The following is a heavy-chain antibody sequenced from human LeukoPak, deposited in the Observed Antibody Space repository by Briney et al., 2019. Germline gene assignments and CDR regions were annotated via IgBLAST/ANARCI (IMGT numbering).Heavy chain of an antibody. CDR3: AFGNYDFWSGFDY. J-gene: IGHJ4*02. CDR1: GFTFSSYA. D-gene: IGHD3-3*01. Sequence: GGSLRLSCAASGFTFSSYAMSWVRQAPGKGLEWVSAISGSGGSTYYADSVKGRFTISRDNSKNTLYLQMNSLRAEDTAVYYCAFGNYDFWSGFDYWGQGTLVTVSS. V-gene: IGHV3-23*01. CDR2: ISGSGGST.